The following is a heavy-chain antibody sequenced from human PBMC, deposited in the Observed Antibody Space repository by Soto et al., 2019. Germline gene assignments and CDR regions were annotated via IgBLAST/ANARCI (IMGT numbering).Heavy chain of an antibody. CDR3: AKDRGGFAGGWEYFDY. D-gene: IGHD6-19*01. Sequence: EVQLVESGGGLVQPGGSLRHSCAASGFTLSSYWMNWVRQAPGKGLEWVSSISGSGGSTYYADSVKGRFTISRDNSKNTLYLQMNALSAEYTAFYYCAKDRGGFAGGWEYFDYWGQGALVTVSS. J-gene: IGHJ4*02. CDR2: ISGSGGST. CDR1: GFTLSSYW. V-gene: IGHV3-23*04.